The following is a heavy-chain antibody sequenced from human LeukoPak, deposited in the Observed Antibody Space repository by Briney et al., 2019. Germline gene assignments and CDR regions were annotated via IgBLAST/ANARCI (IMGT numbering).Heavy chain of an antibody. J-gene: IGHJ4*02. V-gene: IGHV3-7*03. CDR2: IRQDGSEK. CDR1: GFTFSSYW. Sequence: GGSLRLSCAASGFTFSSYWMSWVRQAPGKGLEWVANIRQDGSEKNYVDSVKGRFTISRDNAKNTLYLQMNSLRAGDAAVYYCARDPTPDSTGTEYYFDYWGQGTLVTVSS. D-gene: IGHD1-1*01. CDR3: ARDPTPDSTGTEYYFDY.